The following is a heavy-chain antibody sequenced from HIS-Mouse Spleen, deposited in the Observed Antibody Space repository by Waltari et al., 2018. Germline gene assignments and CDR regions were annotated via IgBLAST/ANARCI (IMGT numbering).Heavy chain of an antibody. J-gene: IGHJ4*02. D-gene: IGHD1-7*01. CDR1: GGSFSGSY. Sequence: QVQLQQWGAGLLKPSETLSLTCAVYGGSFSGSYWSWIRQPPGKGRGWIGEINHSGRTNCTPSLKSRVTISVDTSKNQFSLKLGSVTAADTAVYYCAGYNWNYGTDYWGQGTLVTVSS. CDR3: AGYNWNYGTDY. V-gene: IGHV4-34*01. CDR2: INHSGRT.